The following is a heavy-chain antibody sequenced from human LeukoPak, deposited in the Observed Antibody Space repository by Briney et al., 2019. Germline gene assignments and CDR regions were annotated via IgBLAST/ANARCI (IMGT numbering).Heavy chain of an antibody. V-gene: IGHV1-69*13. J-gene: IGHJ4*02. CDR2: IFPIFATA. CDR1: GGTFSSYA. Sequence: SVKVSCKASGGTFSSYAISWVRQAPGQGLEWMGRIFPIFATANYAQKFQGRVTITADESTSTAYMELSSLRSEDTAVYYCASESGSYEAYFDYWGQGTLVTVSS. D-gene: IGHD1-26*01. CDR3: ASESGSYEAYFDY.